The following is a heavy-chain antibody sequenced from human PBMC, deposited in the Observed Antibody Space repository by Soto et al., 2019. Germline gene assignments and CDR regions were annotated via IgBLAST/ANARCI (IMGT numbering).Heavy chain of an antibody. CDR1: GFTFSSYG. CDR3: ARDFMPGGYYDSSGYYYDYYYYGMDV. J-gene: IGHJ6*02. V-gene: IGHV3-30*12. D-gene: IGHD3-22*01. Sequence: PRGSLTLSCAASGFTFSSYGMRWVRQAAGDLLEWVAVMLYEGSNKYYADSVKGRFTSSRDNSKKTLYLQMISLRAEDTAVYYCARDFMPGGYYDSSGYYYDYYYYGMDVWGQGTTVTVSS. CDR2: MLYEGSNK.